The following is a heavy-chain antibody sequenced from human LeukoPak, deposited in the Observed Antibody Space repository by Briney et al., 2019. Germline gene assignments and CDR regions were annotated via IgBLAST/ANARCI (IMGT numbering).Heavy chain of an antibody. V-gene: IGHV3-23*01. CDR2: ISRSGDST. Sequence: GGSLRLSCAASGLTFSTYGMNWVRQAPGKGLEWVSGISRSGDSTYYADYVKGRFTISRDNSKNTLYLQMNSLRAEDTAVYYCAKDRGDLDAFDIWGQGTMVTVSS. J-gene: IGHJ3*02. D-gene: IGHD3-10*01. CDR1: GLTFSTYG. CDR3: AKDRGDLDAFDI.